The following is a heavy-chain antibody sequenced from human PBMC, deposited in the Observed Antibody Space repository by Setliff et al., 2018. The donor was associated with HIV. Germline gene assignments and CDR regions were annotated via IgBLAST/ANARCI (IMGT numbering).Heavy chain of an antibody. D-gene: IGHD6-19*01. CDR2: ISSTSSNI. Sequence: GGSLRLSCAASGFSFGSYGMNWVRQAPGKGLEWVSYISSTSSNIYYVDSVEGRFTISRDNADNSLYLQMNSLRAEDTAVYYCARYALAVPGYHNAFDIWGQGTMVTVSS. CDR3: ARYALAVPGYHNAFDI. J-gene: IGHJ3*02. CDR1: GFSFGSYG. V-gene: IGHV3-48*01.